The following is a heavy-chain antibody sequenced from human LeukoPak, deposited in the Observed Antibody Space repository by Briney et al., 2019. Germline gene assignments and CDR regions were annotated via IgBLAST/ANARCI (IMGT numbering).Heavy chain of an antibody. J-gene: IGHJ4*02. CDR3: ATPITMVRGPTMRVDY. CDR2: ISYDGSNK. V-gene: IGHV3-30-3*01. Sequence: GGSLRLSCAASGFTFSSYAMHWVRQAPGKGLEWVAVISYDGSNKYYADSVNGRFTISRDNSKNTLYLQMNSLRAADTAVYYCATPITMVRGPTMRVDYWGQGTLVTVSS. CDR1: GFTFSSYA. D-gene: IGHD3-10*01.